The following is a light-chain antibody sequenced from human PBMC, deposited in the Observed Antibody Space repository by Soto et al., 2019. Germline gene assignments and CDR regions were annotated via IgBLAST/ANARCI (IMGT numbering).Light chain of an antibody. J-gene: IGKJ3*01. CDR3: QQYNDWPFT. CDR2: GVS. V-gene: IGKV3-15*01. Sequence: EIVMTQSPGTLSVSPGERATLSCRASQSVSVNLPWYRQKPGQAPRLLISGVSTRATGIPARFSGSESVTEFTLTISSLQSEDFAFYYCQQYNDWPFTFGPGTKVDIK. CDR1: QSVSVN.